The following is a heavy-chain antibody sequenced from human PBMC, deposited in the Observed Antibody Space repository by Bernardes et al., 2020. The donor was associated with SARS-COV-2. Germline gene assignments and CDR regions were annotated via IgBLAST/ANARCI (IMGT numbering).Heavy chain of an antibody. CDR2: INPDASST. CDR3: ATGGDGKTAPGMDV. CDR1: GFTFSRYW. V-gene: IGHV3-74*01. Sequence: GSLRLSCAASGFTFSRYWMHWGRQVPGKGLVWVSRINPDASSTDYADSVKGRFTISRDNARNTVYLQMNSLRAEDAGVFYCATGGDGKTAPGMDVWGQGTTVMVSS. D-gene: IGHD3-16*01. J-gene: IGHJ6*02.